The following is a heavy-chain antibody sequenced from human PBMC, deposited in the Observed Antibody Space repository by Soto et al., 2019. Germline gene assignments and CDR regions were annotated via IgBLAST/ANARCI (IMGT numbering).Heavy chain of an antibody. V-gene: IGHV3-23*01. J-gene: IGHJ2*01. CDR3: AKRPLNWGRWYFDL. CDR1: GITFSNYA. CDR2: ISDSGSFT. D-gene: IGHD7-27*01. Sequence: EVQLLESGGGLVQPGGSLRLSCAASGITFSNYAMTWVRQAPGEGLEWVSVISDSGSFTFYADSVKGRFTISRDNSGGTLYLQMNSLRAEDTAIYYCAKRPLNWGRWYFDLWGRGTLVTVSS.